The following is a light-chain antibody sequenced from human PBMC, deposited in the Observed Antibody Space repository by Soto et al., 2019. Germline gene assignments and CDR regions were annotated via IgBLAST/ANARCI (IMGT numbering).Light chain of an antibody. CDR2: DAS. Sequence: EIVLTQSPDTLSLSPGERATLSCRASQSVSSSLAWYQQKPGQAPRLLIYDASNRATGIPARFSGSGSGTDFTLTSSSLEPEVFAVYYCQLRSNWPPEVTFGPGTKVDIK. CDR1: QSVSSS. CDR3: QLRSNWPPEVT. V-gene: IGKV3-11*01. J-gene: IGKJ3*01.